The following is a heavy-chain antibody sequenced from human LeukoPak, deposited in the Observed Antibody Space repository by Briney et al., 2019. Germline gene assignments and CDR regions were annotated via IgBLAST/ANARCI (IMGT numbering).Heavy chain of an antibody. Sequence: PGRSLRLSCAASGFTFSSYGMHWVRQAPGKGLEWVAVISYDGNSKYYADSVKGRFTISRDNSENTLYLQMNSLRAEDTAVYYCAKEEQYSYAIWGQGTLVTVSS. CDR2: ISYDGNSK. CDR1: GFTFSSYG. CDR3: AKEEQYSYAI. J-gene: IGHJ4*02. V-gene: IGHV3-30*18. D-gene: IGHD5-18*01.